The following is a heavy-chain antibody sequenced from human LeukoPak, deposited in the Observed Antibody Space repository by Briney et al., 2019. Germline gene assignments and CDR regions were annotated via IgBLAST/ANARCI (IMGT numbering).Heavy chain of an antibody. D-gene: IGHD3-22*01. CDR2: LYSDGTT. V-gene: IGHV3-53*01. CDR3: ASYDTNGFYFDQ. Sequence: GGSLRLSCSASGLTVSSNYMSWVGQAPGKGLEGVSLLYSDGTTYYADSVRGRFAISRDNSKNTLYLQMFSLRAEDTAMYYCASYDTNGFYFDQWGQGTLVTVSS. J-gene: IGHJ4*02. CDR1: GLTVSSNY.